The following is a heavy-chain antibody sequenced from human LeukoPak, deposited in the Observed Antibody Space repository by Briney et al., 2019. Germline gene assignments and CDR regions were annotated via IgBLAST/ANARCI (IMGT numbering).Heavy chain of an antibody. V-gene: IGHV1-18*01. CDR1: GYTFTSYG. Sequence: GASVKVSCKASGYTFTSYGISWVRQAPGQGLEWMGWISAYNGNTNYAQKLQGRVTMATDTSTSTAYMELRSLRSDDTAVYYCARDSVAHDLTNWFDPWGQGTLVTVSS. J-gene: IGHJ5*02. D-gene: IGHD2-21*02. CDR2: ISAYNGNT. CDR3: ARDSVAHDLTNWFDP.